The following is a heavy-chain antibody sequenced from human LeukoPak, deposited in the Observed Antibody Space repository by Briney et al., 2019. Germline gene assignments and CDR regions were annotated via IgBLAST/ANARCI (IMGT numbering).Heavy chain of an antibody. Sequence: PVGSLRLSCAASGFTFSSYGMHWVRQAPGKGLEWVAFIRYDGSNKYYADSVKGRFTISRDNSKNTLYLQMNSLRAEDTAVYYCANDLGYCTNGVCGYFDYWGQGTLVTVSS. CDR3: ANDLGYCTNGVCGYFDY. CDR1: GFTFSSYG. J-gene: IGHJ4*02. CDR2: IRYDGSNK. D-gene: IGHD2-8*01. V-gene: IGHV3-30*02.